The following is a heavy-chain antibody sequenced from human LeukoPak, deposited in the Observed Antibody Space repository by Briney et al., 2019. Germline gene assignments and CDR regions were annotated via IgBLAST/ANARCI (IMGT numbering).Heavy chain of an antibody. CDR2: ISWDGGST. CDR3: AKDLEGELSLAIDY. J-gene: IGHJ4*02. Sequence: PGGSLRLSCAASGFTFDDYAMHWVRQAPGKGLECVSLISWDGGSTYYADSVKGRFTISRDNSKNSLYLQMNSLRAEDTALYYCAKDLEGELSLAIDYWGQGTLVTVSS. CDR1: GFTFDDYA. V-gene: IGHV3-43D*03. D-gene: IGHD3-16*02.